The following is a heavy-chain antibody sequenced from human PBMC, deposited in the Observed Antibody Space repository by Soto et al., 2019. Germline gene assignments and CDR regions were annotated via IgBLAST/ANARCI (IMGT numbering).Heavy chain of an antibody. J-gene: IGHJ4*02. CDR2: VSRRGVNT. D-gene: IGHD4-17*01. CDR3: AKDGVTTYGNYFDY. Sequence: PGGSLRLSCVVSEFIFSSFALSWVRLAPGKGLEWVAAVSRRGVNTYYADSVKGRFTISRENAKNTLYLQMNSLRAEDTAVYYCAKDGVTTYGNYFDYWGQGTLVTVSS. V-gene: IGHV3-23*01. CDR1: EFIFSSFA.